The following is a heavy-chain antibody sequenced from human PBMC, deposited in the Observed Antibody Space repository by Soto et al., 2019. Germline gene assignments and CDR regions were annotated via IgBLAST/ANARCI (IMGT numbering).Heavy chain of an antibody. CDR3: TRDRFLTPRHYYGSGSYYADYYYMDV. CDR1: GFTFGDYA. CDR2: IRSKAYGGTT. V-gene: IGHV3-49*03. J-gene: IGHJ6*03. Sequence: GGSLRLSCTASGFTFGDYAMSWFRQAPGKGLEWVGFIRSKAYGGTTEYAASVKGRFTISRDDSKSIAYLQMNSLKTEDTAVYYCTRDRFLTPRHYYGSGSYYADYYYMDVWGKGTTVTVSS. D-gene: IGHD3-10*01.